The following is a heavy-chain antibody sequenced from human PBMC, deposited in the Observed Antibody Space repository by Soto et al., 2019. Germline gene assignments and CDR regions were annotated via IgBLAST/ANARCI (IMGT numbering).Heavy chain of an antibody. V-gene: IGHV4-39*01. CDR1: GASITSSSYY. D-gene: IGHD2-15*01. J-gene: IGHJ3*02. Sequence: SETLSLTCTVSGASITSSSYYWGWIRQPPGKGLEWIGSMYYSGGTYYNPSLKSRVTISADTSKNQFFLRLSSVTAADTAVYYCASPFCSGGNCYLFDAFDIWGQGTMVTVS. CDR2: MYYSGGT. CDR3: ASPFCSGGNCYLFDAFDI.